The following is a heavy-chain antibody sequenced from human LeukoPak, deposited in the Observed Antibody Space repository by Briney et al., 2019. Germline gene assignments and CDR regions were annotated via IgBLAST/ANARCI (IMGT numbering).Heavy chain of an antibody. CDR1: GYSFTRNW. D-gene: IGHD5-18*01. V-gene: IGHV5-51*01. CDR2: IYPGDSDT. CDR3: ATGPKDTAMDY. Sequence: GESLKISCKASGYSFTRNWIGWVRQMPGKGLEWMGIIYPGDSDTRYSPSFQGQVTISADKSISTAYLQWSSLKASDTAMYYCATGPKDTAMDYWGQGTLVTVSS. J-gene: IGHJ4*02.